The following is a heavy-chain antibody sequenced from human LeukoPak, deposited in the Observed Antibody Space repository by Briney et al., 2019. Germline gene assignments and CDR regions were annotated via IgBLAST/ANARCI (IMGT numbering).Heavy chain of an antibody. Sequence: SETLSLTCAVYGGSFSGYYWSWIRQPPGKGLEWIGEINHSGSPNYNPSLKSRVTISVDTSKNQFSLKLSSVSAADTAVYYCARYVLGNWFDPWGQGTLVSVAS. D-gene: IGHD3-16*01. CDR2: INHSGSP. V-gene: IGHV4-34*01. CDR3: ARYVLGNWFDP. CDR1: GGSFSGYY. J-gene: IGHJ5*02.